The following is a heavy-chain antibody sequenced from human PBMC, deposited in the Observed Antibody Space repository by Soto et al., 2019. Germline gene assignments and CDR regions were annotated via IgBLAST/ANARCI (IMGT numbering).Heavy chain of an antibody. Sequence: GGSLRLSCAASGFTFSSYAMSWVRQAPGKGLEWVSAISGSGGSTYYADSVKGRFTISRDNSKNTLYLQMNSLRAEDTAVYYCAKDSVTSLPPSIAARPGYYYYGMDVWGQGTTVTVSS. CDR1: GFTFSSYA. D-gene: IGHD6-6*01. J-gene: IGHJ6*02. V-gene: IGHV3-23*01. CDR2: ISGSGGST. CDR3: AKDSVTSLPPSIAARPGYYYYGMDV.